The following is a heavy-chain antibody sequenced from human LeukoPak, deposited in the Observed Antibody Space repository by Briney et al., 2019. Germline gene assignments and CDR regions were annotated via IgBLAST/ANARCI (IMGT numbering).Heavy chain of an antibody. CDR3: ARDSSMLRGPLVIYYFDF. V-gene: IGHV3-23*01. Sequence: GGSLRLSCAASGFTFSSYAMTWVRQAPGKGLEWVSAITGSGGSTYYADSVKGRFTISRDNSKNTLYLQMNSLRVEDTAVYYCARDSSMLRGPLVIYYFDFWGQGTLVTVSS. CDR1: GFTFSSYA. D-gene: IGHD3-10*01. J-gene: IGHJ4*02. CDR2: ITGSGGST.